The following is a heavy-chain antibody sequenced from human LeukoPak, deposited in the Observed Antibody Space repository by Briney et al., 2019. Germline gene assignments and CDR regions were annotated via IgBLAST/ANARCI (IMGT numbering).Heavy chain of an antibody. Sequence: ASVKVSCKASGYTFTSYDINWVRQATGQGLEWMGWMNPNSGNTGYAQKFQGRVTMTRNTSISTAYMELSSLRSEDTAVYYCARGHTHYDILTGYYIDNWFDPWGQGTLVTVSS. CDR3: ARGHTHYDILTGYYIDNWFDP. J-gene: IGHJ5*02. D-gene: IGHD3-9*01. CDR1: GYTFTSYD. V-gene: IGHV1-8*01. CDR2: MNPNSGNT.